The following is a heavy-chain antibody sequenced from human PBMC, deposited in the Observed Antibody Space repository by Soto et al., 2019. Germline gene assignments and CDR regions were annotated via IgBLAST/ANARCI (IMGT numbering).Heavy chain of an antibody. J-gene: IGHJ6*02. CDR3: ARDFSDDSSCYYRKNYYYYGMDV. Sequence: GGSLILSCAASGFTFSSYAMHWVRQAPGKGLEWVAVISYDGSNKYYADSVKGRFTISRDNSKNTLYLQMNSLRAEDTAVYYCARDFSDDSSCYYRKNYYYYGMDVWGQGATVTVPS. CDR1: GFTFSSYA. D-gene: IGHD3-22*01. V-gene: IGHV3-30-3*01. CDR2: ISYDGSNK.